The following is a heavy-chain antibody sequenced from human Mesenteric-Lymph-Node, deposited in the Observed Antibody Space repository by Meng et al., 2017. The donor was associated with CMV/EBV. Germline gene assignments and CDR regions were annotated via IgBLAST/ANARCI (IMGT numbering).Heavy chain of an antibody. CDR2: IIPMHGTP. CDR1: GGTFNSHT. J-gene: IGHJ4*02. D-gene: IGHD4-17*01. CDR3: ARDRDGDYGTELDY. Sequence: KASGGTFNSHTISWMRQAPGQGLEWMGRIIPMHGTPDYAQKFQGRVTITADKSTSTAYLELSSLRSEDTAVYYCARDRDGDYGTELDYWGQGTLVTVSS. V-gene: IGHV1-69*08.